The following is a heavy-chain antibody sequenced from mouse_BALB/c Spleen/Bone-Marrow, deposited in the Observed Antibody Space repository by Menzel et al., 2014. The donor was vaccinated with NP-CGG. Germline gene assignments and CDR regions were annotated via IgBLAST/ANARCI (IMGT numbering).Heavy chain of an antibody. D-gene: IGHD6-1*01. CDR3: ARPDLLSFPY. Sequence: QVQLKQSGADLMKPGASLKISCKATGYTFSSYGIEWVKQSPEHGLEWIGEILPGSGSTNYTDKFKGRVTFTADTSNNTAYMQLSSLTSEDSAIYYCARPDLLSFPYWGQGTLVTVSA. J-gene: IGHJ3*01. V-gene: IGHV1-9*01. CDR1: GYTFSSYG. CDR2: ILPGSGST.